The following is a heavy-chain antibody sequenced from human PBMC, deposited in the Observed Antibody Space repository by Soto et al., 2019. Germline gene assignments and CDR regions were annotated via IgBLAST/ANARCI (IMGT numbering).Heavy chain of an antibody. D-gene: IGHD3-3*01. CDR1: GFTLDDYA. Sequence: GGSMKLSCASYGFTLDDYAMHWVRQAPGKGPEWVSGISWNSGSIGYADSVKGRFSISRDNAKNYLYLQMNSRRAEDTALYYCAESGDMIFGVVIIDQREYYFYMDVWGKGPTVTVSS. J-gene: IGHJ6*03. CDR3: AESGDMIFGVVIIDQREYYFYMDV. CDR2: ISWNSGSI. V-gene: IGHV3-9*01.